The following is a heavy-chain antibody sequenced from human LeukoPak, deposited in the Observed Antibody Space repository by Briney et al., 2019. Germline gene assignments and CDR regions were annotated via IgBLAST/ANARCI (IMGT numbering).Heavy chain of an antibody. D-gene: IGHD3-22*01. CDR3: ARDRGMIEYFQH. CDR1: RFTFSSYW. J-gene: IGHJ1*01. Sequence: GGSLRLSCAVSRFTFSSYWMTWVRQGPGTGLEWVANINEDGSETYYVDSVKGRFTISRDNAKNSLYLQMNSLRAEDTAVYYCARDRGMIEYFQHWGQGTLVTVSS. V-gene: IGHV3-7*01. CDR2: INEDGSET.